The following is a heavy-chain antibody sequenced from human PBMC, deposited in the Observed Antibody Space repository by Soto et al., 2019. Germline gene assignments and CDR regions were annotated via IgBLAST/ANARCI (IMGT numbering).Heavy chain of an antibody. CDR3: ARDLGWNYYHYYGMDV. V-gene: IGHV4-34*01. Sequence: SETLSLTCTVYGGSFNSYYWSWIRQHPGRGLEWIGEINHSGRTNYNPSLKRRVTISVDTSKKQFSLTLRSVSAADTAVYYFARDLGWNYYHYYGMDVWGQGTTVTVSS. J-gene: IGHJ6*02. CDR2: INHSGRT. CDR1: GGSFNSYY. D-gene: IGHD1-1*01.